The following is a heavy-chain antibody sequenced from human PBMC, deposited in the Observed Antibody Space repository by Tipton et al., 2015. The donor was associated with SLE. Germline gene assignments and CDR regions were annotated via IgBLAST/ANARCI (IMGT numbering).Heavy chain of an antibody. CDR2: LYHRGST. Sequence: LRLSCAVSGYSITSGDYWGWIWQPPGKGLEWVGSLYHRGSTYYNPSLKSRVTISTDTSKNEIYLKLTSVTATDTAVYFCARDPYDSTWRNGWFDPWGQGTLVTDSS. CDR3: ARDPYDSTWRNGWFDP. V-gene: IGHV4-38-2*02. CDR1: GYSITSGDY. J-gene: IGHJ5*02. D-gene: IGHD6-13*01.